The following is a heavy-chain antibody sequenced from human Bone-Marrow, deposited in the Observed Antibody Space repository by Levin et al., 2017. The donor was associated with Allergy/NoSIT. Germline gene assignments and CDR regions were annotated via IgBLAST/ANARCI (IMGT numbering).Heavy chain of an antibody. V-gene: IGHV3-73*01. CDR1: GFTFSGSA. J-gene: IGHJ6*03. D-gene: IGHD3-9*01. CDR3: STQSYEILTGYYTWYMDV. Sequence: PGGSLRLSCAASGFTFSGSAIHWVRQASGKGLEWVGRIRNKADNYATVYAASVKGRFTISRDDSKNTAYLQMNSLEPEDTAVYYCSTQSYEILTGYYTWYMDVWGKGATVTVSS. CDR2: IRNKADNYAT.